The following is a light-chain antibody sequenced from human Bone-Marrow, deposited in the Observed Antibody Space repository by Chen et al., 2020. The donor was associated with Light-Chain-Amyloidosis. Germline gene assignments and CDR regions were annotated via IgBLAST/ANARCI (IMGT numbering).Light chain of an antibody. J-gene: IGLJ3*02. CDR1: NIGSTS. CDR2: DDS. CDR3: QVWDRSSDRPV. V-gene: IGLV3-21*02. Sequence: SNVLTQPSSVSVAPGQTATIACGGNNIGSTSVHWYQQPPGQAPLLVVYDDSDRPSGIPERLSGSNSGNTSTLTISRVEAGDEADYYCQVWDRSSDRPVFGGGTKLTVL.